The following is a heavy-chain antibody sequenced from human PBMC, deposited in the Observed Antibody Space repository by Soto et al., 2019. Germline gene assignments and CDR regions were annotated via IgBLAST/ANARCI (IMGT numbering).Heavy chain of an antibody. D-gene: IGHD2-8*01. CDR2: ISYDGSNK. V-gene: IGHV3-30*18. CDR1: GCPFSSYG. Sequence: PGGSLRLSCASSGCPFSSYGMHWVRQAPGKGLEWVAVISYDGSNKYYADSVEGRFTISRDNSRNTLYLQMNSLRAEDTAVYYCAKEQTPWRDIEQIIVDYGMDVWGQGTTVTVSS. J-gene: IGHJ6*02. CDR3: AKEQTPWRDIEQIIVDYGMDV.